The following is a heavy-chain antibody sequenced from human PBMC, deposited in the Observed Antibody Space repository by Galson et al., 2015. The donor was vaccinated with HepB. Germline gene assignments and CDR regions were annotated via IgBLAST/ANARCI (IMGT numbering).Heavy chain of an antibody. Sequence: SLRLSCAASGFTFSDYYMSWIRQAPGKGLEWVSYISSSSSYTNYADSVKGRFTISRDNAKNSLYLQMNSLRAEDTAVYYCARETHLQTWYYFDYWGQGTLVTVSS. J-gene: IGHJ4*02. CDR3: ARETHLQTWYYFDY. D-gene: IGHD2-8*02. CDR1: GFTFSDYY. CDR2: ISSSSSYT. V-gene: IGHV3-11*06.